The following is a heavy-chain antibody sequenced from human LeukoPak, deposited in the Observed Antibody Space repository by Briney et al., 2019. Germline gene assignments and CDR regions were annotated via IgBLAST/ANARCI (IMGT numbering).Heavy chain of an antibody. CDR3: ARGGATVTTHFDY. D-gene: IGHD4-17*01. CDR2: INPSGGST. V-gene: IGHV1-46*01. CDR1: GYTFTSYY. J-gene: IGHJ4*02. Sequence: ASVKVSCKASGYTFTSYYMHWVRQAPGQGLEWMGIINPSGGSTSYAQKFQGRVTMTTDTSTSTAYMELRSLRSDDTAVYYCARGGATVTTHFDYWGLGTLVTVSS.